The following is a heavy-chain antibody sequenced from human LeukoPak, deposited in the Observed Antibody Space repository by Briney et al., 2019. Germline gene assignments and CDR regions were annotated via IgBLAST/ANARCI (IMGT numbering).Heavy chain of an antibody. J-gene: IGHJ4*02. D-gene: IGHD3-10*01. Sequence: SETLSLTCAVYGGSFSGYYWSWIRQPPGKGLEWIGEINHSGSTNYNPSLKSRVTISVDTSKNQFSLKLSSVTAADTAVYYCARDKLYYGSGSSPGDYWGQGTLVTVSS. V-gene: IGHV4-34*01. CDR1: GGSFSGYY. CDR2: INHSGST. CDR3: ARDKLYYGSGSSPGDY.